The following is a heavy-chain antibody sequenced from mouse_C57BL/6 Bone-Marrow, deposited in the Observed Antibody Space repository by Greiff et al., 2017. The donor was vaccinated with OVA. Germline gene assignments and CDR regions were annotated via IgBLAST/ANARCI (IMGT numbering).Heavy chain of an antibody. Sequence: QVQLKQPGAELVKPGASVKMSCKASGYTFTSYWINWVKQRPGQGLEWIGDIYPGSGSTNYNEKFKSKATLTVDTSSSAAYMQLRSLTYEDSEVYYCARGGRGVAMDYWGQGTSVTVSS. CDR1: GYTFTSYW. V-gene: IGHV1-55*01. J-gene: IGHJ4*01. CDR2: IYPGSGST. CDR3: ARGGRGVAMDY. D-gene: IGHD1-1*02.